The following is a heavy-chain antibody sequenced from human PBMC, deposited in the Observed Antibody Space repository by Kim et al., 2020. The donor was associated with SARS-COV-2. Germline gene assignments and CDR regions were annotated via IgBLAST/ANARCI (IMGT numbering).Heavy chain of an antibody. CDR1: GGTFSSYA. D-gene: IGHD6-13*01. J-gene: IGHJ2*01. CDR3: ASRIAPPGKKPYSSSWQNWYFDL. V-gene: IGHV1-69*13. CDR2: IIPIFGTA. Sequence: SVKVSCKASGGTFSSYAISWVRQAPGQGLEWMGGIIPIFGTANYAQKFQGRVTITADESTSTAYMELSSLRSEDTAVYYCASRIAPPGKKPYSSSWQNWYFDLWGRGTLVTVSS.